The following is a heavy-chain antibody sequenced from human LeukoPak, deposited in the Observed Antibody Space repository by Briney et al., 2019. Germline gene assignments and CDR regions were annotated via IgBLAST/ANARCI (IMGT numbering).Heavy chain of an antibody. J-gene: IGHJ4*02. V-gene: IGHV1-18*01. CDR2: ISPYDGNT. Sequence: ASVKVSCKASGYTFTSYDINWVRQATGQGLEWMGWISPYDGNTNYAQNLQGRVTMTTDTSTTTAYMDLMSLKSDDTAVYYCARTRPTWEGWGFDYWGQGTLVTVSS. CDR1: GYTFTSYD. CDR3: ARTRPTWEGWGFDY. D-gene: IGHD1-26*01.